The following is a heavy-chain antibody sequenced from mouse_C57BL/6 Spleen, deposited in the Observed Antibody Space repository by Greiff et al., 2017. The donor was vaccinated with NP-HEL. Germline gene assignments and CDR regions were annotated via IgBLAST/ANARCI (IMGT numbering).Heavy chain of an antibody. J-gene: IGHJ4*01. Sequence: QVHVKQPGAELVMPGASVKLSCKASGYTFTSYWMHWVKQRPGQGLEWIGEIDPSDSYTNYNQKFKGKSTLTVDKSSSTAYMQLSSLTSEDSAVYYCASGRVLRAMDYWGQGTSVTVSS. CDR2: IDPSDSYT. CDR3: ASGRVLRAMDY. D-gene: IGHD4-1*01. CDR1: GYTFTSYW. V-gene: IGHV1-69*01.